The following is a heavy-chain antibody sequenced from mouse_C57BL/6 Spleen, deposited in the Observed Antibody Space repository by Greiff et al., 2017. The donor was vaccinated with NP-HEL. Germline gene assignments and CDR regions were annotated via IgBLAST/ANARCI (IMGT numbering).Heavy chain of an antibody. Sequence: DVKLQESGPGLVKPSQSLSLTCSVTGYSITSGYYWNWIRQFPGNKLEWMGYISYDGSNNYNPSLKNRISITRDTSKNQFFLKLNSVTTEDTATYDCASLIYDGFFDYWGQGTTLTVSS. CDR1: GYSITSGYY. V-gene: IGHV3-6*01. D-gene: IGHD2-3*01. CDR2: ISYDGSN. J-gene: IGHJ2*01. CDR3: ASLIYDGFFDY.